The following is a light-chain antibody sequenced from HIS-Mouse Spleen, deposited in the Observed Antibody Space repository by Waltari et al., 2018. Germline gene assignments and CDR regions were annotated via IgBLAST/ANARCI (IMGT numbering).Light chain of an antibody. J-gene: IGLJ2*01. CDR1: SGSIASNY. CDR3: QSYDSSNHVV. V-gene: IGLV6-57*04. Sequence: NFMLTQPHSVSESPGKTVTISCPRSSGSIASNYVQWYQQRPGSAPTVIYEDNQRPSGVPDRFSGSIDSSSNSASLTISGLKTEDEADYYCQSYDSSNHVVFGGGTKLTVL. CDR2: EDN.